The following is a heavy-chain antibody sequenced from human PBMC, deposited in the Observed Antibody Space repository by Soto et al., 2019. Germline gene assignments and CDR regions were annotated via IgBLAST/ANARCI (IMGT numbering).Heavy chain of an antibody. J-gene: IGHJ4*02. CDR2: IYHSGST. CDR1: GGSISSSSYY. V-gene: IGHV4-39*07. D-gene: IGHD1-20*01. CDR3: AKTRGITGTLYYFDY. Sequence: PSETLSLTCPVSGGSISSSSYYWGWIRQPPGKGLEWIGSIYHSGSTNYNPSLKSRVTISVDKSKNQFSLKLSSVTAADTAVYYCAKTRGITGTLYYFDYWGQGTLVTVSS.